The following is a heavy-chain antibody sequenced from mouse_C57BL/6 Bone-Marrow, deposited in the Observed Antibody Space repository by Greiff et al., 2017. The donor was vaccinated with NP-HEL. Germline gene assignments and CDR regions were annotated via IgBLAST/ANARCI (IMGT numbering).Heavy chain of an antibody. CDR2: INPSSGYT. Sequence: QVQLKQSGAELAKPGASVKLSCKASGYTFTSYWMHWVKQRPGQGLEWIGYINPSSGYTKYNQKFKDKATLTVDKSSSTAYMQLSSLTYEDSAVYYCEREDYANCVDYYAMDYWGQGTSVPVSS. V-gene: IGHV1-7*01. CDR3: EREDYANCVDYYAMDY. J-gene: IGHJ4*01. D-gene: IGHD2-1*01. CDR1: GYTFTSYW.